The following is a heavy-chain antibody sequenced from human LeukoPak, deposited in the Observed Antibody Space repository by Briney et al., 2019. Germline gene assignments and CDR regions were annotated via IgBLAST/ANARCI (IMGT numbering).Heavy chain of an antibody. J-gene: IGHJ4*02. CDR2: ITSSSGSI. D-gene: IGHD6-13*01. CDR3: ARGIRNAAAVNFDS. CDR1: GFDFSRFS. Sequence: PGGSLRLSCAASGFDFSRFSMNWVRQAPGKGLEWISYITSSSGSIYYADSVKGRFTISRDNAKNSLYLQMNTLRDDDTAVYYCARGIRNAAAVNFDSWGQGTLVTVSS. V-gene: IGHV3-48*02.